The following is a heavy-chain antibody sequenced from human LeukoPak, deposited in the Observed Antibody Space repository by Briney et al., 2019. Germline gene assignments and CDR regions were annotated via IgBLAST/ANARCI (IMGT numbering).Heavy chain of an antibody. CDR2: INPNSGGT. CDR3: ARSIAAAGRRVDY. D-gene: IGHD6-13*01. Sequence: ALVKVSCKASGYTFTGYYMHWVRQAPGQGLEWMGWINPNSGGTNYAQKFQGRVTMTRDTSISTAYMELSRLRSDDTAVYYCARSIAAAGRRVDYWGQGTLVTVSS. V-gene: IGHV1-2*02. J-gene: IGHJ4*02. CDR1: GYTFTGYY.